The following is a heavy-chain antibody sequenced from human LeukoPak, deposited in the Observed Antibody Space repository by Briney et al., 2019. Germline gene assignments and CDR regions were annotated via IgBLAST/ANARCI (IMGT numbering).Heavy chain of an antibody. CDR1: GYSFTSYW. V-gene: IGHV5-51*01. J-gene: IGHJ4*02. D-gene: IGHD2-21*02. CDR3: ARRAYCGGDCYADH. CDR2: IYPGDSDT. Sequence: GESLKISCKGSGYSFTSYWIGWVRQMPGKGLEWMGIIYPGDSDTRYSPSFKGQVTISADESINTAYLQWSSLEASDTAMYYCARRAYCGGDCYADHWGQGTLVTVSS.